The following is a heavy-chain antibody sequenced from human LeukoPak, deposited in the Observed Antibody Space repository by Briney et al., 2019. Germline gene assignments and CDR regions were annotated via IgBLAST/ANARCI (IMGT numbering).Heavy chain of an antibody. J-gene: IGHJ4*02. D-gene: IGHD6-6*01. Sequence: PGGSLRLSCAASGFTFSSYAMSWVRQAPGKGLEWVSGISDGGVSTYYADYGKGPFTLSTPNSKNTLWLQMNSLRAEDTAVYYCAKDLSSSSWGQGTLVTVSS. CDR1: GFTFSSYA. V-gene: IGHV3-23*01. CDR2: ISDGGVST. CDR3: AKDLSSSS.